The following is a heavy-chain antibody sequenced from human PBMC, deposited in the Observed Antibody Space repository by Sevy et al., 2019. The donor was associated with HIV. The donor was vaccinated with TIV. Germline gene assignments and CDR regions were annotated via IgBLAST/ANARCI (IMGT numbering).Heavy chain of an antibody. D-gene: IGHD3-22*01. CDR1: GYTLAKVS. V-gene: IGHV1-24*01. J-gene: IGHJ4*02. CDR3: ATTKDYYHSSGYPFDY. CDR2: FDPEDGDPEDGKT. Sequence: ASVKVSCKVSGYTLAKVSIHWVRQAPGKGLEWMTSFDPEDGDPEDGKTIYAQKFLGRVSLTEGTSTDTAYMELSSLRSDDTAVYYCATTKDYYHSSGYPFDYWGQGTLVTVSS.